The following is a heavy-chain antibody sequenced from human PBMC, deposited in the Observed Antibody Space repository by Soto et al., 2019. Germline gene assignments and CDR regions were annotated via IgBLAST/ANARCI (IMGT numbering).Heavy chain of an antibody. Sequence: GESLKISCKGSGYSFTSYWIGWVRQMPGKGLEWMGIIYPGDSDTRYSPSFQGQVTISADKSISTAYLQWSSLKASDTAMYYCAIKEGYCSSTSCSKYYYYGMDVWGQGTTVNVSS. D-gene: IGHD2-2*01. V-gene: IGHV5-51*01. CDR3: AIKEGYCSSTSCSKYYYYGMDV. CDR2: IYPGDSDT. CDR1: GYSFTSYW. J-gene: IGHJ6*02.